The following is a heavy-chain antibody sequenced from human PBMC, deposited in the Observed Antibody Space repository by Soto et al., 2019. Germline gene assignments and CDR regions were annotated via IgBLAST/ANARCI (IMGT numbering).Heavy chain of an antibody. CDR1: GFTFKNYA. V-gene: IGHV3-23*01. CDR3: VRPGLTVPGTRYFDH. CDR2: IGSDGTAI. D-gene: IGHD6-19*01. Sequence: LRLSCAASGFTFKNYAMSWVRQAPGKGLEWVSAIGSDGTAIQYADSVKGRSTISKDNSNDMLYLQMNSLRAEDTAVHYCVRPGLTVPGTRYFDHWGQGALVTVSS. J-gene: IGHJ4*02.